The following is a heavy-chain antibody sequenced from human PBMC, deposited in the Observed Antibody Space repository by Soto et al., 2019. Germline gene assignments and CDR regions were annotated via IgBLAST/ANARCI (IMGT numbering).Heavy chain of an antibody. J-gene: IGHJ5*02. CDR2: MYYNGNI. Sequence: SETLSLTCNVSGGSISNYYWTWVRQSPEKGLEWIGYMYYNGNINYNPSLKSRDTISIDTSKNQFSLTLKSVTAADTDVYYCASGGNWFDPWGQGVLVTVSS. CDR1: GGSISNYY. CDR3: ASGGNWFDP. V-gene: IGHV4-59*01. D-gene: IGHD3-16*01.